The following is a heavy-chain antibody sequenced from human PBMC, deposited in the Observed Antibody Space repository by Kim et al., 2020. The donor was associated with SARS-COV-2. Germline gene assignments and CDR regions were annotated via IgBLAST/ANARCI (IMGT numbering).Heavy chain of an antibody. V-gene: IGHV4-59*13. CDR1: GGSISSYY. J-gene: IGHJ6*02. Sequence: SETLSLTCTVSGGSISSYYWSWIRQPPGKGLEWIGYIYYSGSTNYNPSLKSRVTISVDTSKNQFSLKLSSVTAADTAVYYCARDRSYYYYSMDVWGQGTTVTVSS. CDR3: ARDRSYYYYSMDV. CDR2: IYYSGST.